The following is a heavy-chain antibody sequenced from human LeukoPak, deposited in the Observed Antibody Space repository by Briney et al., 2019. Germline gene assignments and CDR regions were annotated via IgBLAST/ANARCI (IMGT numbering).Heavy chain of an antibody. Sequence: GGSLRLSCAASGFTLRSNYMSWVRQAPGKGLEWVSVIYSGDATYYADSVKGRFTISRDNSKNTLYLQMNSLRAEDTAVYYCARDPYNGSYGDDYYYYMDVWGKGTTVTISS. D-gene: IGHD1-26*01. V-gene: IGHV3-66*01. J-gene: IGHJ6*03. CDR1: GFTLRSNY. CDR3: ARDPYNGSYGDDYYYYMDV. CDR2: IYSGDAT.